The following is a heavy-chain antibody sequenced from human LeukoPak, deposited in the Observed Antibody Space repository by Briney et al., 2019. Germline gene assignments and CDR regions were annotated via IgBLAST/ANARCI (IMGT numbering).Heavy chain of an antibody. CDR2: IIPIFGTA. CDR1: GGTFSSYA. Sequence: SVKVSCKASGGTFSSYAISWLRQAPGQGLEWMGRIIPIFGTANYAQKFQGRVTITTDESTSTAYMELSSLRSEDTAVYYCASTWGELWDFWSEGYFQHWGQGTLVTVSS. V-gene: IGHV1-69*05. D-gene: IGHD3-3*01. J-gene: IGHJ1*01. CDR3: ASTWGELWDFWSEGYFQH.